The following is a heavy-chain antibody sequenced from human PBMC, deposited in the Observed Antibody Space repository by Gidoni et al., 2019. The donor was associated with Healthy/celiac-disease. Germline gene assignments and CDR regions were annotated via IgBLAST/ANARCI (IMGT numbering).Heavy chain of an antibody. CDR3: ARDGGYNFDY. Sequence: QVQLVESVGGVVQPGRSLRLSCAASGFTFSSYAMHWVRQAPGKGLEWVAVISYDGSNKYYADSVKGRFTISRDNSKNTLYLQMNSLRAEDTAVYYCARDGGYNFDYWGQGTLVTVSS. CDR1: GFTFSSYA. D-gene: IGHD5-12*01. CDR2: ISYDGSNK. J-gene: IGHJ4*02. V-gene: IGHV3-30-3*01.